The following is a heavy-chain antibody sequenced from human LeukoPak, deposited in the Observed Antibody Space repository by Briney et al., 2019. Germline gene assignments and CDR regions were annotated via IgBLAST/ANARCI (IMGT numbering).Heavy chain of an antibody. J-gene: IGHJ6*03. V-gene: IGHV1-69*13. CDR2: IIPIFGTA. CDR1: GGTFSGYA. Sequence: GASVKVSCKASGGTFSGYAIIWVRQAPGQGLEWMGGIIPIFGTANYAQKFQGSVTITADESTSTAYMELSSLRSEDTAVYYCARSGGPVVSLFSSGYYRAYYYYYMDVWGKGTTVTVSS. D-gene: IGHD3-3*01. CDR3: ARSGGPVVSLFSSGYYRAYYYYYMDV.